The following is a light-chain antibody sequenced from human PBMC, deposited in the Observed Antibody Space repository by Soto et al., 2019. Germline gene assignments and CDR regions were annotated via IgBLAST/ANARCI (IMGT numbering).Light chain of an antibody. V-gene: IGKV3-20*01. CDR2: GAS. J-gene: IGKJ2*01. CDR3: QQYGSSPGYT. Sequence: EIVLTQSPGTLSLSPGEIATLSCRASQSVSSSYLAWYQQKPGQAPRHLIYGASSRATGITDRFSGSGFGTDFTLTISRLEPADFAVYYGQQYGSSPGYTFGQGTKLEIK. CDR1: QSVSSSY.